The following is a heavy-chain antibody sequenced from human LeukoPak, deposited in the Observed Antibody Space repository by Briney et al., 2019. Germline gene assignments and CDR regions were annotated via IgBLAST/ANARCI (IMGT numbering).Heavy chain of an antibody. Sequence: GGSLRLSCVASGFTFSTYAMHWVRQAPGKGLEWVAVTSYDGSNKYYADSVKGRFTISRDNSKNTLYLQMNSLRAEDTAVYYCARATYYDFWSGYPYPYYFDYWGQGTLVTVSS. CDR2: TSYDGSNK. J-gene: IGHJ4*02. CDR3: ARATYYDFWSGYPYPYYFDY. D-gene: IGHD3-3*01. V-gene: IGHV3-30*04. CDR1: GFTFSTYA.